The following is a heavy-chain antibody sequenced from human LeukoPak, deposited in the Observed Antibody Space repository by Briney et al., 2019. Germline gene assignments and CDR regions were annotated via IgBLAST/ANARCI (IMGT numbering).Heavy chain of an antibody. V-gene: IGHV3-66*01. D-gene: IGHD3-22*01. CDR3: YSMIVVEIRVINDY. CDR1: GFTVSSNY. J-gene: IGHJ4*02. Sequence: GGSLRLSCAVSGFTVSSNYMSWVRQAPGKGLEWVSVIYSVGSTYYADSVKGRFTISRDNSKNTLYLQMNSLRAEDTAVYYCYSMIVVEIRVINDYWGQGTLVTVSS. CDR2: IYSVGST.